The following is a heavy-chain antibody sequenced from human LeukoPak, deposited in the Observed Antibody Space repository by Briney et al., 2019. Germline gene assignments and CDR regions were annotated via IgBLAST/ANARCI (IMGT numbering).Heavy chain of an antibody. V-gene: IGHV4-34*01. CDR3: ARVVQGFDDFEI. CDR2: INHSGST. J-gene: IGHJ3*02. Sequence: SETLSLTCAVYGGSFSGYYWSWIRQAPGKGLEGIGEINHSGSTNYNPSLKNRVTISVDTSKNQFSLKLSSVTAADTAVYYCARVVQGFDDFEIWGQGTMFTVSS. D-gene: IGHD2-2*01. CDR1: GGSFSGYY.